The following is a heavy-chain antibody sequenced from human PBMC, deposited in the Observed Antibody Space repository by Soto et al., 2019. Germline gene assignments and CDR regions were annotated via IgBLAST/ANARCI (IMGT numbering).Heavy chain of an antibody. V-gene: IGHV4-61*01. J-gene: IGHJ6*04. Sequence: QVQLQESGPGLVKPSEALSLTCTVSDGSVSSGSYYWGWIRQPPGKGLEWIGYIYYRERTNYNPSRKSRVTISVETSKNQSSLKLSSVTAEDAVVYYCARATISYYYGMDVWCEGTTVTVAS. CDR2: IYYRERT. CDR3: ARATISYYYGMDV. D-gene: IGHD3-3*01. CDR1: DGSVSSGSYY.